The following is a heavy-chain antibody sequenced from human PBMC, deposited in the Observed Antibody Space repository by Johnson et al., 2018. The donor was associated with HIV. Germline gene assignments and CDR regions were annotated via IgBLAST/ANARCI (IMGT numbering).Heavy chain of an antibody. V-gene: IGHV3-30*03. J-gene: IGHJ3*02. D-gene: IGHD1-1*01. CDR2: ISYDGSNK. CDR3: TTDRYAFDI. CDR1: GFTFSSYG. Sequence: QVQLVDSGGGLLQPGGSLRLSCAASGFTFSSYGMHWVRQAPGKGLEWVAVISYDGSNKYYADSVKGRFTISRDNAKNSLYLQMNSLRAEDTALYYCTTDRYAFDIWGQGTLVTVSS.